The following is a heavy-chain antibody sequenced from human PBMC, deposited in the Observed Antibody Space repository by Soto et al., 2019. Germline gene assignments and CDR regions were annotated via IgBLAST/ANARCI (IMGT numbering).Heavy chain of an antibody. J-gene: IGHJ6*03. CDR2: ISGSGGST. CDR1: GFTFSSYA. D-gene: IGHD3-10*01. Sequence: EVQLLESGGGLVQPGGSLSLSCAASGFTFSSYAMSWVRQAPGKGLEWVSAISGSGGSTYYADSVKGRFTISRDNSKNTLYLQMNSLRAEDTAVYYCAKDESLGFGDNYYYYDMDVWGKGTTVTVSS. V-gene: IGHV3-23*01. CDR3: AKDESLGFGDNYYYYDMDV.